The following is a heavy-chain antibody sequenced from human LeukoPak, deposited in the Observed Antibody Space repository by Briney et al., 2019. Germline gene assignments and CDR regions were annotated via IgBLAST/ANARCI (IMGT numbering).Heavy chain of an antibody. CDR2: VRNKARNYNT. J-gene: IGHJ3*02. CDR1: GFTFGDYH. V-gene: IGHV3-72*01. D-gene: IGHD2-21*01. CDR3: ARDGQQGDQSAFDI. Sequence: GGSLRLSCATSGFTFGDYHMDWVRQAPGKGLEWIGRVRNKARNYNTEYVASVEGRFTISRDASKNSLYLQMDSLRIEDTGVYFCARDGQQGDQSAFDIWGQGTTVTVSS.